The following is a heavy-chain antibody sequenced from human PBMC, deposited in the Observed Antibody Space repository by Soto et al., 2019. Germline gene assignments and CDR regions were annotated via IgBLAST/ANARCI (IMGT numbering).Heavy chain of an antibody. CDR2: IYYSGST. D-gene: IGHD2-8*01. Sequence: PSETLSLRWTVSGGSISSYYWCWIRQPPGKGLEWIGYIYYSGSTNYNPSLKRRVTISVDTSKNQFSLKLSSVTAADTAVYYCAREQWDYGMDVWGQGTTVTVSS. J-gene: IGHJ6*02. CDR3: AREQWDYGMDV. CDR1: GGSISSYY. V-gene: IGHV4-59*01.